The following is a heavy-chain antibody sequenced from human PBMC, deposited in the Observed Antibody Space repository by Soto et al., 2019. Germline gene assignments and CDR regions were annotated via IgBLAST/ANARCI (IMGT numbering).Heavy chain of an antibody. D-gene: IGHD3-22*01. CDR2: INPNSGGT. V-gene: IGHV1-2*04. Sequence: ASVKVSCKASGYTFTGYYMHWVRQAPGQGLEWMGWINPNSGGTNYAQKFQGWVTMTRDTSISTAYMELSRLRSDDTAVYYCARDRDLYYYDSSGPRGAFDIWGQGTMVTVSS. CDR1: GYTFTGYY. CDR3: ARDRDLYYYDSSGPRGAFDI. J-gene: IGHJ3*02.